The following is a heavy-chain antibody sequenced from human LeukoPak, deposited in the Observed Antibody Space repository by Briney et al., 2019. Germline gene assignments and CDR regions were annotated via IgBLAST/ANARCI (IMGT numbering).Heavy chain of an antibody. CDR1: AYTFTGYY. Sequence: SSVKVSCKASAYTFTGYYMHWVRQAPGQGLEWMGWINPNSGGTNYAQKFQGRVTMTRDTSISTAYMELSRLRSDDTAVYYCARAAYSGSYIGFFDYWGQGTLVTVSS. CDR3: ARAAYSGSYIGFFDY. D-gene: IGHD1-26*01. V-gene: IGHV1-2*02. J-gene: IGHJ4*02. CDR2: INPNSGGT.